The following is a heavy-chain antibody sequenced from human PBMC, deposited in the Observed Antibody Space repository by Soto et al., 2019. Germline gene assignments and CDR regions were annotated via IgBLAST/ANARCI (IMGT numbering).Heavy chain of an antibody. Sequence: QLQLQESGPGLVKPSETLSLTCTVSGGSISSSSFHWGWIRQPPGKGLEWIGSIYYSGSTYYSPTLKSRVTISVDTSKNQFSPKLSSVTAAETAVYYWARRERAAGTDWWFGPLGQGTLVTVSS. CDR3: ARRERAAGTDWWFGP. CDR1: GGSISSSSFH. V-gene: IGHV4-39*01. J-gene: IGHJ5*02. D-gene: IGHD6-13*01. CDR2: IYYSGST.